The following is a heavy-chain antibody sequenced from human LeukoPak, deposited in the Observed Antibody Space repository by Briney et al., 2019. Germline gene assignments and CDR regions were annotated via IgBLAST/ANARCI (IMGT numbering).Heavy chain of an antibody. CDR1: GFYFSSYE. J-gene: IGHJ4*02. Sequence: GGSLRLSCAASGFYFSSYELNWVRQAPGKGLEWVSYITTSGSTIYYADSVKGRFTISRENAKNSLYLQMNSLRAEDTAVYYCVRDYRGFDYWGQGTLVTVSS. V-gene: IGHV3-48*03. D-gene: IGHD1-26*01. CDR3: VRDYRGFDY. CDR2: ITTSGSTI.